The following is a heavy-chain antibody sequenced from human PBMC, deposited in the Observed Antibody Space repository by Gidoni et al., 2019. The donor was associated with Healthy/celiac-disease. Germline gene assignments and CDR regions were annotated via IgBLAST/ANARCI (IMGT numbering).Heavy chain of an antibody. Sequence: QVQLVESGGGVVQPGRSLRLSCEASGFHFSSYTMHWVRQSPGKGLEWVAVISYDGTNKNYGDSVQGRFTISRDNSKDTLYLQMNSLRTEDTAVYYCAKDRGRYDFLTPYYFDYWGLGTLVTVSS. J-gene: IGHJ4*02. CDR2: ISYDGTNK. CDR1: GFHFSSYT. D-gene: IGHD3-9*01. V-gene: IGHV3-30*18. CDR3: AKDRGRYDFLTPYYFDY.